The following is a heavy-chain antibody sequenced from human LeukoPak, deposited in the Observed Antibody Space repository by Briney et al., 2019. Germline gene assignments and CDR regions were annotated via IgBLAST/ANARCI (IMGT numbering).Heavy chain of an antibody. Sequence: GGSLRLSCAASGYTFTGYGMSWVRQAPGKGLEWVSSISGSSGGTYYADSVKGRFTISRDNSKDTLYLQINSLTAENTAVYFCAKEGRGNAVDYWGQGTLVTVSS. CDR2: ISGSSGGT. V-gene: IGHV3-23*01. CDR1: GYTFTGYG. D-gene: IGHD1-1*01. J-gene: IGHJ4*02. CDR3: AKEGRGNAVDY.